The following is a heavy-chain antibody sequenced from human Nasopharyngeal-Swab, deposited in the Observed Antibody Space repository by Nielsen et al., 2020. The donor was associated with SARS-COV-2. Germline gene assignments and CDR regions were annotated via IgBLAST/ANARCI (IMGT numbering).Heavy chain of an antibody. V-gene: IGHV3-33*01. J-gene: IGHJ4*02. CDR2: IWYDGSNK. D-gene: IGHD4-11*01. Sequence: WIRQPPGKGLERVAVIWYDGSNKYYADSVKGRFTISRDNSKNTLYLQMNSLRAEDTAVYYCASSPELGLQDYWGQGTLVTVSS. CDR3: ASSPELGLQDY.